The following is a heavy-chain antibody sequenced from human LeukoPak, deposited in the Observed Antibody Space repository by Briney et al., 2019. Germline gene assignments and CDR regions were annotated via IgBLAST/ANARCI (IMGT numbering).Heavy chain of an antibody. V-gene: IGHV1-18*01. CDR1: GYTFNSYG. CDR2: ISGYNGNT. D-gene: IGHD5-18*01. J-gene: IGHJ4*02. CDR3: ARQVDTTMALPDY. Sequence: ASVKVSCKASGYTFNSYGISWVRQATGQGLEWMGWISGYNGNTNYAQKFQGRVTMTTDTSTSTAYMELRSLRSDDTAIYYCARQVDTTMALPDYWGQGTLVTVSS.